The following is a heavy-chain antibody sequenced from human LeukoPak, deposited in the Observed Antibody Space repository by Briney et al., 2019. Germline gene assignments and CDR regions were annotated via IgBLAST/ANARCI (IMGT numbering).Heavy chain of an antibody. CDR2: IWYDGSNK. CDR3: ATAVASSSGWYADY. CDR1: GFTFSNAW. D-gene: IGHD6-19*01. V-gene: IGHV3-33*08. Sequence: GESLRLSCAASGFTFSNAWMSWVRQAPGKGLEWVAVIWYDGSNKYYADSVKGRFTVSRDNSKNTLYLQMNSLRAEDTAVYYCATAVASSSGWYADYWGQGTLVTVSS. J-gene: IGHJ4*02.